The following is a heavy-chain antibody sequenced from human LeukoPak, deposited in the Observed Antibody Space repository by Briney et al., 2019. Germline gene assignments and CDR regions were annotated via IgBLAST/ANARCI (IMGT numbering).Heavy chain of an antibody. V-gene: IGHV3-7*01. Sequence: GGSLRLSCAASEFTFGTFWMSWVRQAPGKGLEWVATINPDGSVKYYVDSVKGRFTISRDNAKNSLYLQMNSLRAEDTAVYYCARRPYCSSTSCYTPFDYWGQGTLVTVSS. CDR2: INPDGSVK. CDR3: ARRPYCSSTSCYTPFDY. CDR1: EFTFGTFW. D-gene: IGHD2-2*02. J-gene: IGHJ4*02.